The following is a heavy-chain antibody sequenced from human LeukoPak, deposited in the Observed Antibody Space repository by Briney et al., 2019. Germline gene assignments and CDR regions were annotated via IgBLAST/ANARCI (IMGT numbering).Heavy chain of an antibody. V-gene: IGHV1-18*01. CDR1: GYTFTSYG. Sequence: ASVKVSCKASGYTFTSYGISWVRQAPGQGLEWMGWISAYNGNTNYAQKLQGRVTMTTDTSTSTAYMELRSLRSDDTAVYYCARDHPFRSSGGNDAFDIWGQGTMVTVSS. CDR3: ARDHPFRSSGGNDAFDI. CDR2: ISAYNGNT. D-gene: IGHD2-15*01. J-gene: IGHJ3*02.